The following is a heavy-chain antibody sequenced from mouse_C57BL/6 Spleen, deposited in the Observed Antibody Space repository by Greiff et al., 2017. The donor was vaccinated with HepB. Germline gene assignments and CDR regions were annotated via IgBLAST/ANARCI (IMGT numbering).Heavy chain of an antibody. CDR2: INYDGSST. CDR3: AREWYCGSSPLYATDY. CDR1: GFTFSDYY. V-gene: IGHV5-16*01. D-gene: IGHD1-1*01. Sequence: EVKLMESEGGLVQPGSSMKLSCTASGFTFSDYYMAWVRQVPEKGLEWVANINYDGSSTYYLDSLKSRFIISRDNAKNILYLQMSSLKSEDTATYYCAREWYCGSSPLYATDYWGQGTSVTVSS. J-gene: IGHJ4*01.